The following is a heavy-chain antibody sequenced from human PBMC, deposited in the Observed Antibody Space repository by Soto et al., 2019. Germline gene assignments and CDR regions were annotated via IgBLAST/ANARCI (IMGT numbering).Heavy chain of an antibody. J-gene: IGHJ2*01. CDR2: ISYDGSNK. V-gene: IGHV3-30*18. D-gene: IGHD1-7*01. CDR3: AKYGERNWNYGSFWYFDL. Sequence: QVQLVESGGGVVQPGRSLRLSCAASGFTFSSYGIHWVRQAPGKGLEWVAVISYDGSNKYYADSVKGRFTISRDNSKNTLYLQMNSLRAEDTAVYYCAKYGERNWNYGSFWYFDLWGRGTLVTVSS. CDR1: GFTFSSYG.